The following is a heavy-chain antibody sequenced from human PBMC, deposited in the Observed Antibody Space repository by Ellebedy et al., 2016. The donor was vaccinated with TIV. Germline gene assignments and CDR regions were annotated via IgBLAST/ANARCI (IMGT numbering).Heavy chain of an antibody. Sequence: GESLKISCAASGFTVSSVYVSWVRQAPGKGLEWLSVIYSDAATYYADSVKGRFTISRDNSKNTLFLQVNSLRAEDTAVYYCIFKGMSARLYWGQGTLVTVSS. J-gene: IGHJ1*01. V-gene: IGHV3-53*01. CDR2: IYSDAAT. CDR1: GFTVSSVY. D-gene: IGHD6-6*01. CDR3: IFKGMSARLY.